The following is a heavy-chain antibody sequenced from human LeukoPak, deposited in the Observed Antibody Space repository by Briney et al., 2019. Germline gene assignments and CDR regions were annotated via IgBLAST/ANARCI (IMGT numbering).Heavy chain of an antibody. CDR3: ARENGANRRALDV. J-gene: IGHJ3*01. CDR2: ISSSGSII. V-gene: IGHV3-48*03. D-gene: IGHD4/OR15-4a*01. Sequence: GGSLRLSCAASGFTFSSYEFNWVRQAPGKGLEWVSYISSSGSIIFYADSVKGRFTISRDNAKNTLYLQMNSLRAEDTAVYYCARENGANRRALDVWGPGTRVTVSS. CDR1: GFTFSSYE.